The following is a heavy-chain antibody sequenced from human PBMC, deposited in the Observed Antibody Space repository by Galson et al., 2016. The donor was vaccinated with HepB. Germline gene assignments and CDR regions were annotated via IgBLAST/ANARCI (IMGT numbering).Heavy chain of an antibody. Sequence: SVKVSCKASGYTFLGYDIHWVRQAPGQGLEWMGRISPKSGDTRSAQKFQDRVTMTRDTSISTAYMELTSLTSDDAAAYYCARSWIGSYNYRSMDVWGQGTTVTVSS. CDR1: GYTFLGYD. CDR3: ARSWIGSYNYRSMDV. D-gene: IGHD5-12*01. CDR2: ISPKSGDT. V-gene: IGHV1-2*06. J-gene: IGHJ6*02.